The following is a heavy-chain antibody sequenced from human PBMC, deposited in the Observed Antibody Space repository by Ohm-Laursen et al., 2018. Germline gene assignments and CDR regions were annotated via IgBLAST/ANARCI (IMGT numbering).Heavy chain of an antibody. CDR2: ATGSGRYT. Sequence: SLRLSCTASGFTFSGYAMSWVRQAPGKGLEWVSVATGSGRYTYYRDSVKGRFTISRDNSNNTLYLQMNSLRAEDTAVYYCAKGRSVVVSAAFNYWGQGTLVTVSS. J-gene: IGHJ4*02. D-gene: IGHD2-2*01. CDR1: GFTFSGYA. V-gene: IGHV3-23*01. CDR3: AKGRSVVVSAAFNY.